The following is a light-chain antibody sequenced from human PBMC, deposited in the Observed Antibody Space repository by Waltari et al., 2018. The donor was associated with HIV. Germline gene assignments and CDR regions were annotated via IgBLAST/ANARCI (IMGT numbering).Light chain of an antibody. J-gene: IGKJ2*01. CDR3: QLYSNWPPYT. CDR2: DTS. CDR1: HSVSSS. Sequence: EIVLTQSPDTLSVSPGERATLSCRASHSVSSSLAWYQQRPGQAPWLLIYDTSTRATDIPARFSGSGSGTEFTLTISSLQSEDFAVYYCQLYSNWPPYTFGQGTRLDNK. V-gene: IGKV3-15*01.